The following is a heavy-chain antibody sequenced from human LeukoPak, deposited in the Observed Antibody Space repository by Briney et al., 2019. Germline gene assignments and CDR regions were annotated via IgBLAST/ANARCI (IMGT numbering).Heavy chain of an antibody. CDR2: INSDGSST. CDR1: GFTFCSYW. J-gene: IGHJ3*02. CDR3: ARKGPYDSSGYSSAFDI. V-gene: IGHV3-74*01. D-gene: IGHD3-22*01. Sequence: GGSLRLSCAASGFTFCSYWMHWVRQAPGKGLVWVSRINSDGSSTSYADSVKGRFTISRDNAKNTLYLQMNSLRAEDTAVYYCARKGPYDSSGYSSAFDIWGQGTMVTVSS.